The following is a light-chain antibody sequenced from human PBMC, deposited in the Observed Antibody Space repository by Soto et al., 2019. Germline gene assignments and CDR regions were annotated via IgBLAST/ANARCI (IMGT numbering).Light chain of an antibody. CDR2: GAS. J-gene: IGKJ1*01. Sequence: DIVLTQSPGTLSSSAGDRATLSCRASQRVSSNFLAWFQQKPGQAPRLLIFGASSRDVDIPDRCSGSGSGTDFTLTISRLEPEDVAVYYCQQDGGSPGTFGRGTKVDIK. CDR1: QRVSSNF. V-gene: IGKV3-20*01. CDR3: QQDGGSPGT.